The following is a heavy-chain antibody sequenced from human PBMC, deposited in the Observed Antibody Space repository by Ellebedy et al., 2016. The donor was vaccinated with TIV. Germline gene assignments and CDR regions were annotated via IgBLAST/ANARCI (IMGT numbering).Heavy chain of an antibody. J-gene: IGHJ4*02. Sequence: ASVKVSCKASGGTFSSYAISWVRQAPGQGLEWMGIINPSGGSTSYAQKFQGRVTMTTDTSTSTAYMELRSLRSDGTAVYYCARARQLARFDYWGQGTLVTVSS. CDR2: INPSGGST. CDR1: GGTFSSYA. D-gene: IGHD6-13*01. CDR3: ARARQLARFDY. V-gene: IGHV1-46*01.